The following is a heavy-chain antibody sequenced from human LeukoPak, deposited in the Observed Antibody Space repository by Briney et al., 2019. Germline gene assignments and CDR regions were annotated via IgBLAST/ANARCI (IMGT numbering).Heavy chain of an antibody. J-gene: IGHJ5*02. D-gene: IGHD3-22*01. Sequence: SQTLSLTCTVSGGSISSGGYYWSWIRQHPGKGLEWIGYIYYSGSTYYNPSLKSRVTISVDTSKNQFPLKLSSVTAADTAVYYCARAGDYDSSGYYSNWFDPWGQGTLVTVSS. CDR2: IYYSGST. CDR1: GGSISSGGYY. V-gene: IGHV4-31*03. CDR3: ARAGDYDSSGYYSNWFDP.